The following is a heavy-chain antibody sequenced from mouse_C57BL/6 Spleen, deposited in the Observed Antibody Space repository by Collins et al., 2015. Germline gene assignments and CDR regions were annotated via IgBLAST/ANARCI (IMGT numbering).Heavy chain of an antibody. CDR3: ARSPNWAYAMDY. D-gene: IGHD4-1*01. CDR2: IYPSSVIT. J-gene: IGHJ4*01. CDR1: GYTFTSYW. V-gene: IGHV1-55*01. Sequence: QVQLQQPGAELVKPGASVKMSCKASGYTFTSYWITWVKQRPGQGLEWIGDIYPSSVITNYNEKFKSKATLTVDTSSSTAYMQLSSLTSEDSAVYYCARSPNWAYAMDYWGQGTSVTVSS.